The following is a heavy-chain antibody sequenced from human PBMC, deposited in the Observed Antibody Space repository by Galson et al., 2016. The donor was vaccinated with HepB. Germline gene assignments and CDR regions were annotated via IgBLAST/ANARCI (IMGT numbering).Heavy chain of an antibody. D-gene: IGHD2-2*01. Sequence: SLRLSCAVSGFTYNNAWMSWVRQAPGKGLEWVGRIKSKTDGGTTDYAAPVKGIFTISRDDSKNTLYLQMNSLKAEDTAVYYCTRCRTSCSTFDYWGQGTLVTVSS. CDR3: TRCRTSCSTFDY. V-gene: IGHV3-15*01. J-gene: IGHJ4*02. CDR2: IKSKTDGGTT. CDR1: GFTYNNAW.